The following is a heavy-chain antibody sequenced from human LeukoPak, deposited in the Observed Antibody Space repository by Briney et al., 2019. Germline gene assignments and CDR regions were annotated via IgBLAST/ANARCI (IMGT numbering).Heavy chain of an antibody. CDR2: ISYDGSNK. J-gene: IGHJ4*02. V-gene: IGHV3-30*04. CDR1: GFTFSSYA. Sequence: GGSLRLSCAASGFTFSSYAMHWVRQAPGKGLEWVAVISYDGSNKYYADSVKGRFTISRDNSKNTLYLQMNSLRAEDTAVYYRARGIPFDYWGQGTLVTVPS. CDR3: ARGIPFDY. D-gene: IGHD2-21*01.